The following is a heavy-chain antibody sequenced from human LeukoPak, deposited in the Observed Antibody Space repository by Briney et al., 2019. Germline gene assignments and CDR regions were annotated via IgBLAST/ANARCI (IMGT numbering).Heavy chain of an antibody. Sequence: SETLSLTCTVSGGSISSGSYYWSWIRPPAGKGLEWIGRIYTSGSTNYNPSLKSRVTISVDTSKNQFSLKLSSVTAADTAVYYCTRTSITMMGYYFDYWGQGTLVTVSS. V-gene: IGHV4-61*02. CDR1: GGSISSGSYY. CDR3: TRTSITMMGYYFDY. CDR2: IYTSGST. J-gene: IGHJ4*02. D-gene: IGHD3-22*01.